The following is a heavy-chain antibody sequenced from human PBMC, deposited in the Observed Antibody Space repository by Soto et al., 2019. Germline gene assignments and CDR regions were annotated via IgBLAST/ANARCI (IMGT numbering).Heavy chain of an antibody. Sequence: GESLKISCKGSGYSFTSYWIGWVRQMPGKGLEWMGIIYPGDSDTRYSPSFQGQVTISADKSISTAYLQWSSLKASDTAMYYCAGLRITKVRGVIIFDAFDIWGQGTMVTVSS. V-gene: IGHV5-51*01. D-gene: IGHD3-10*01. CDR3: AGLRITKVRGVIIFDAFDI. CDR2: IYPGDSDT. J-gene: IGHJ3*02. CDR1: GYSFTSYW.